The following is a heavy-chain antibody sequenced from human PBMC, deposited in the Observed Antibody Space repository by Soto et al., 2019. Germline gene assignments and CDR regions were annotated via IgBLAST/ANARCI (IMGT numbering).Heavy chain of an antibody. V-gene: IGHV4-30-4*01. CDR3: ALVVVAATRWYYFDY. CDR2: IYYSGST. J-gene: IGHJ4*02. Sequence: SETLSLTCTVSGGSISSGDYYWSWIRQPPGKGREWIGYIYYSGSTYYNPSLKSRVTISVDTSKNQFSLKLSSVTAADTAVYYCALVVVAATRWYYFDYWGQGTLVTVSS. D-gene: IGHD2-15*01. CDR1: GGSISSGDYY.